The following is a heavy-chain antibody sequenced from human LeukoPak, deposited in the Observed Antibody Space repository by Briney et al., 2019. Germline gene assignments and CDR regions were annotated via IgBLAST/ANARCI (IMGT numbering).Heavy chain of an antibody. V-gene: IGHV4-59*02. J-gene: IGHJ5*02. CDR3: ARDREYSSSGLVWFDP. CDR2: IYYSGST. CDR1: GGSVSGYY. D-gene: IGHD6-6*01. Sequence: PSETLSLTYTVSGGSVSGYYWSWIRQPPGKGLEWIGYIYYSGSTNYNPSLKSRVTISVDTSENQFSLKLTSVTAADTAVYYCARDREYSSSGLVWFDPWGHGILVTVSS.